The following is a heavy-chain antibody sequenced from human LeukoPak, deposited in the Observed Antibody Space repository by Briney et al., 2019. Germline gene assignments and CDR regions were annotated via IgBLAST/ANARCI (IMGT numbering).Heavy chain of an antibody. CDR1: GFTFDNYA. CDR3: AREGSGRTAYNDGLDV. D-gene: IGHD3-10*01. Sequence: GGSLRLSCAASGFTFDNYAMSWVRQTPGKGLEWVSVIRSGGSTVYADSVKGRFTISRDNSKNTLYLQLNSLRAEDTAVYYCAREGSGRTAYNDGLDVWGQGTMVTVSS. V-gene: IGHV3-23*01. CDR2: IRSGGST. J-gene: IGHJ3*01.